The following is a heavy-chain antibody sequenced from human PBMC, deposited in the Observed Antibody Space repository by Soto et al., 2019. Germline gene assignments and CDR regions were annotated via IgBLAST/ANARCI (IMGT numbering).Heavy chain of an antibody. Sequence: QVQLVESGGGLVKPGGSLRLSCAASGFAFSDHYMTWIRQSPGKGLEWISYISSRGDTIHYADSVKGRFTISRDNGKNSLYLLMNSLRAEDTAVYYCFDISFWGQGTMVTVSS. J-gene: IGHJ3*01. CDR1: GFAFSDHY. CDR2: ISSRGDTI. CDR3: FDISF. V-gene: IGHV3-11*01. D-gene: IGHD3-9*01.